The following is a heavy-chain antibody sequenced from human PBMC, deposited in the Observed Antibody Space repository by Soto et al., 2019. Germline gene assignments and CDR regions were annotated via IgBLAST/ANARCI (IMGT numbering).Heavy chain of an antibody. Sequence: PGGSLRISCAASGFSFSDYAMSWVRQAPGKGLEWVSVISESGGSTHYADSVRGGFTVSRDNSKNSLSLRMNSLRDEDTAVYFCEKSSPYSSGGYSPSFDYWGQGALVTVSS. J-gene: IGHJ4*02. D-gene: IGHD6-25*01. CDR3: EKSSPYSSGGYSPSFDY. CDR2: ISESGGST. CDR1: GFSFSDYA. V-gene: IGHV3-23*01.